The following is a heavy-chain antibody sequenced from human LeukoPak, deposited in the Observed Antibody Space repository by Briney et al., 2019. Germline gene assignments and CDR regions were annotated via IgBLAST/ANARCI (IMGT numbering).Heavy chain of an antibody. V-gene: IGHV4-59*01. Sequence: SETLSLTCTVSGGSISSYYWSWIRQPPGKGLEWIGYIYYSGSTNYNPSLKSRVTISVDTSKNQFSLKLSSVTAADTAVYYCARGGSGSWYYYGMDVWGRGTTVTVSS. CDR3: ARGGSGSWYYYGMDV. D-gene: IGHD2-15*01. J-gene: IGHJ6*02. CDR2: IYYSGST. CDR1: GGSISSYY.